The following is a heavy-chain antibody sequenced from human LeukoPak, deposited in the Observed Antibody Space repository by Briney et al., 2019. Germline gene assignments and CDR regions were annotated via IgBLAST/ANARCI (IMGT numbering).Heavy chain of an antibody. Sequence: SETLSLTCTVSGGSISSGGYYWSWIRQHPGKGLEWIGYIYYSGSTYYNPSLKSRVTISVDTSKNQFSLKLSSVTAADTAVYYCASTVDTAMVNPYCFDYWGQGTLVTASS. CDR1: GGSISSGGYY. CDR2: IYYSGST. V-gene: IGHV4-31*03. D-gene: IGHD5-18*01. CDR3: ASTVDTAMVNPYCFDY. J-gene: IGHJ4*02.